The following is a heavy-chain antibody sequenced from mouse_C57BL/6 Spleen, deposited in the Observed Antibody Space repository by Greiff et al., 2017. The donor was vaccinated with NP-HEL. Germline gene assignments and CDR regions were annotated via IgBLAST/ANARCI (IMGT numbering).Heavy chain of an antibody. V-gene: IGHV1-26*01. CDR1: GYTFTDYY. J-gene: IGHJ1*03. Sequence: EVQLQQSGPELVKPGASVKISCKASGYTFTDYYMNWVKQSHGKSLEWIGDINPNNGGTSYNQKFKGKATLTVDKSSSTAYMELRSLTSEDSAVYYCARKDYYGSRGRYFDVWGTGTTVTVSS. CDR2: INPNNGGT. CDR3: ARKDYYGSRGRYFDV. D-gene: IGHD1-1*01.